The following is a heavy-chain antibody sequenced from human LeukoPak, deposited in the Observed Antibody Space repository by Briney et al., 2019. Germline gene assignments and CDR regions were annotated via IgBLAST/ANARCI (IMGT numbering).Heavy chain of an antibody. V-gene: IGHV3-23*01. CDR3: AKAFDFWSGYYNYYYGMDV. CDR1: GFTFSNYA. Sequence: PGGSLRLSCAASGFTFSNYAMSWVRQAPGKGLEWVSAISGSGGSTYYADSVKGRFTISRDNSKNTLYLQMNSLRAEDTAVYYCAKAFDFWSGYYNYYYGMDVWGQGTTVTVSS. D-gene: IGHD3-3*01. J-gene: IGHJ6*02. CDR2: ISGSGGST.